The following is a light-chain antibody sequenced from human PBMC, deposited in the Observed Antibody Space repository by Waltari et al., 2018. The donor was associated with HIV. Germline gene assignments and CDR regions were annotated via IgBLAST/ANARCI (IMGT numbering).Light chain of an antibody. V-gene: IGKV1-39*01. J-gene: IGKJ3*01. CDR1: QRVSSY. CDR2: AAS. Sequence: DVQMTQSPSSLSASVGDRVSITCRANQRVSSYLNWYQQKPGRPPILLIYAASTLQNGVPSRFTGWGSGTDFTLAITGLQRDDFATYFCQQTHTGVTFGPGTTV. CDR3: QQTHTGVT.